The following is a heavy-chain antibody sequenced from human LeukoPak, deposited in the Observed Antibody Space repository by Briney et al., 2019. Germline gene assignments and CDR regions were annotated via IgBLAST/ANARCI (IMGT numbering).Heavy chain of an antibody. CDR1: GFTFSEFE. CDR2: ISSGGTTI. Sequence: PGGSLRLSCAASGFTFSEFEMNWVRQAPGKGLEWVSDISSGGTTIFYADSVKGRFTISRDNAKNPLYLQMNSLRDEDTAIYYCTRGLVVWGQGALVTVSS. CDR3: TRGLVV. J-gene: IGHJ4*02. V-gene: IGHV3-48*03. D-gene: IGHD2-2*01.